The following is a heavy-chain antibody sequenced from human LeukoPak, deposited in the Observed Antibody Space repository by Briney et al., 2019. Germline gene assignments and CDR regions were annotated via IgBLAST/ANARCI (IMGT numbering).Heavy chain of an antibody. J-gene: IGHJ4*02. CDR3: ARDTRYSYGYVDY. CDR1: GFTFSSYS. D-gene: IGHD5-18*01. CDR2: ISSSSYI. Sequence: GGSLRLSCAASGFTFSSYSMNWVRQAPGKGLEWVSSISSSSYIYYADSVKGRFTISRDNAKNSLYLQMNSLRAEDTAVYYCARDTRYSYGYVDYWGQGTLVTVSS. V-gene: IGHV3-21*01.